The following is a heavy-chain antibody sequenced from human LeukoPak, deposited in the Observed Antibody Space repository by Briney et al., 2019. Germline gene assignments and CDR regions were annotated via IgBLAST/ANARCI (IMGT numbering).Heavy chain of an antibody. CDR1: GFTFSSYA. D-gene: IGHD3-22*01. CDR3: ARDERGHYYDSRRTDY. Sequence: GGSLRLSCAASGFTFSSYAMSWVRQAPGKGLEWVSAISASGGSTYYADSVKGRFTISRDNSKNTLYLQMNSLRAEDTAVYYCARDERGHYYDSRRTDYWGQGTLVTVSS. V-gene: IGHV3-23*01. J-gene: IGHJ4*02. CDR2: ISASGGST.